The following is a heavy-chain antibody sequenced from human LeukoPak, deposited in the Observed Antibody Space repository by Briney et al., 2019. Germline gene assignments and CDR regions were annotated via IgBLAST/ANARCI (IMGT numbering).Heavy chain of an antibody. CDR2: ISSSSSYI. V-gene: IGHV3-21*01. CDR3: ARNVDTAMGPPPFDY. J-gene: IGHJ4*02. D-gene: IGHD5-18*01. Sequence: PGGSLRLSCAASGFTFSSYSMNWVRQAPGKGLEWVSSISSSSSYIYYADSVKGRFTISRDNAKNSLYLQMNSLRAEDTAVYYCARNVDTAMGPPPFDYWGQGTLVTVSS. CDR1: GFTFSSYS.